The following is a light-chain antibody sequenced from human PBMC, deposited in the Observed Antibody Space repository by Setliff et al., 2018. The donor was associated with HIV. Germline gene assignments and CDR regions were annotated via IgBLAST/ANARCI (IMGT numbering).Light chain of an antibody. Sequence: QSALTQPASVSGSPGQSITISCTGTSNDVGAYNYVSWYRQFPGKVPKLMIFDVHNRPSGVSYRFSGSKSGNTASLTISGLQAEDEAVYYCCSYGGRLYVFGTGTKVTVL. J-gene: IGLJ1*01. CDR3: CSYGGRLYV. V-gene: IGLV2-23*02. CDR1: SNDVGAYNY. CDR2: DVH.